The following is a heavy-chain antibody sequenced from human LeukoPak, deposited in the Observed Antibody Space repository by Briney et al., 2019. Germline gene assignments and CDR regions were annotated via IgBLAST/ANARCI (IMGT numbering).Heavy chain of an antibody. CDR2: ISGSGGST. Sequence: GGSLRLSCAASGFTFSSYAMSWVRQAPGKGLEWVSAISGSGGSTYYADSVKGRFTISRDNSKNTLCLQMNSLRAEDTAVYYCASLAVAGTSISLDYWGQGTLVTVSS. CDR3: ASLAVAGTSISLDY. CDR1: GFTFSSYA. V-gene: IGHV3-23*01. D-gene: IGHD6-19*01. J-gene: IGHJ4*02.